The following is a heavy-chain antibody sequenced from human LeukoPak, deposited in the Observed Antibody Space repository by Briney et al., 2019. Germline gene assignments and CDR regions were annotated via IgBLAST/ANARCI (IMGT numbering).Heavy chain of an antibody. V-gene: IGHV4-34*01. Sequence: SETLSLTCAVYGGSFSGYYWSWIRQPPGKGLEWIGSIYHSGSTYYNPSLKSRVTISVDTSKNQFSLKLSSVTAADTAVYYCARVKVYDSSGPESDYWGQGTLVTVSS. J-gene: IGHJ4*02. CDR3: ARVKVYDSSGPESDY. CDR2: IYHSGST. D-gene: IGHD3-22*01. CDR1: GGSFSGYY.